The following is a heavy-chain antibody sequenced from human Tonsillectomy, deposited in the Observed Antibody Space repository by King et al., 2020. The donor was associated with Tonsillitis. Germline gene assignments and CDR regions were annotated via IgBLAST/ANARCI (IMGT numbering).Heavy chain of an antibody. CDR3: AKDNPYGSGSYYNFYGMDV. D-gene: IGHD3-10*01. V-gene: IGHV3-43*01. CDR1: GFTFDDYT. CDR2: ISWDDGST. Sequence: VQLVESGGVVVQPGGSLRLSCEASGFTFDDYTVHWVRQAPGKGLEWVSLISWDDGSTYYADSVKGRFTISRDNSKNSLYLQMNSLRTEDTALYYCAKDNPYGSGSYYNFYGMDVWGQGTTVTVSS. J-gene: IGHJ6*02.